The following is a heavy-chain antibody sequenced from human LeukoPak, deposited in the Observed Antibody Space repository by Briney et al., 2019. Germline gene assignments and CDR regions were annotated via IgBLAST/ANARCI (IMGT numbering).Heavy chain of an antibody. CDR3: ARGGPVGWYGNLPYYFDY. J-gene: IGHJ4*02. CDR2: ISYDGSNK. Sequence: DPGGSLRLSCAASGFTFSSYAMHWVRQAPGKGLEWVAVISYDGSNKYYADSVKGRFTISRDNSKNTLYLQMNSLRAEDTAVYYCARGGPVGWYGNLPYYFDYWGQGTLVTVSS. D-gene: IGHD6-19*01. V-gene: IGHV3-30-3*01. CDR1: GFTFSSYA.